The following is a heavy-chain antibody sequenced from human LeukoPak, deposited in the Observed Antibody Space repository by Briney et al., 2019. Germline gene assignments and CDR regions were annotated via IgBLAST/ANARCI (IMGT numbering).Heavy chain of an antibody. D-gene: IGHD3-10*01. Sequence: SETLSLTCTVSGGSISSYYWSWIRQPPGKGLEWIGYMYSSGSTNYNPSLKSRVTISVDTSKNQFSLKLSSVTAADTAVYYCSKSRYYCGSGSYYSAYLMDVWGQGTTVTVSS. CDR1: GGSISSYY. CDR3: SKSRYYCGSGSYYSAYLMDV. V-gene: IGHV4-59*01. CDR2: MYSSGST. J-gene: IGHJ6*02.